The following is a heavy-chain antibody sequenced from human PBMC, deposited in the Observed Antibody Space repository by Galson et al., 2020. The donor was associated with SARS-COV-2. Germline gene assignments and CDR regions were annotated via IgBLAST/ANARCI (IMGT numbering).Heavy chain of an antibody. CDR3: ARHAPGRAAAGTIDY. V-gene: IGHV5-51*01. Sequence: KIGESLKISCKGSGYSFTSYWIGWVRQMPGKGLEWMGIIYPGDSDTRYSPSFQGQVTISADKSISTAYLQWSSLKASDTAMYYCARHAPGRAAAGTIDYWGQGTLVTVAS. CDR1: GYSFTSYW. CDR2: IYPGDSDT. D-gene: IGHD6-13*01. J-gene: IGHJ4*02.